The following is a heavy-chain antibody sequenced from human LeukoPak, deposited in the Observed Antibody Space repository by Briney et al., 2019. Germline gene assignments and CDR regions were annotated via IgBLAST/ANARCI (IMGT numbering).Heavy chain of an antibody. CDR3: AREGVFCTNGVCYKAFDY. D-gene: IGHD2-8*01. Sequence: GGSLRLSCAASGFNFSSYAMHWVRQAPGKGLERVTVISYDGSNKYYADSVKGRFTISRDNSKNTLYLQMNSLRAEDTAVYYCAREGVFCTNGVCYKAFDYWGQGTLVTVSS. J-gene: IGHJ4*02. V-gene: IGHV3-30-3*01. CDR1: GFNFSSYA. CDR2: ISYDGSNK.